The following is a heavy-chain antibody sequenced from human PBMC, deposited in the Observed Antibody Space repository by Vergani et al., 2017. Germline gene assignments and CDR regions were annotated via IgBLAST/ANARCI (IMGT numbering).Heavy chain of an antibody. CDR1: GYTFTGYY. CDR3: AREAPDSSGYYGSKHKDY. J-gene: IGHJ4*02. V-gene: IGHV1-2*02. D-gene: IGHD3-22*01. Sequence: QVQLVQSGAEVKKPGASVKVSCKASGYTFTGYYMHWVRQAPGQGLEWMGWINPNSGGTNYAQKFQGRVPMTRDTSISTAYMELSRLRSDDTAVYYCAREAPDSSGYYGSKHKDYWGQGTLVTVSS. CDR2: INPNSGGT.